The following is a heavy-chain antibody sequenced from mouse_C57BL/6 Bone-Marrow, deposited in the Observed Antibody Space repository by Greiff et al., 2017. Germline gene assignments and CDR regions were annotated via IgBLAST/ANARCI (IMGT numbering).Heavy chain of an antibody. Sequence: EVQGVESGGGLVQPGGSLTLSCAASGFTFTDYYMSWVRQPPGKALEWLGFIRNKANGYTTEYSASVKGRFTISRDNSQSILYLQMNALRAEDSATYYCARSQVVYFDYWGQGTTLTVSS. J-gene: IGHJ2*01. CDR3: ARSQVVYFDY. CDR1: GFTFTDYY. V-gene: IGHV7-3*01. CDR2: IRNKANGYTT. D-gene: IGHD1-1*01.